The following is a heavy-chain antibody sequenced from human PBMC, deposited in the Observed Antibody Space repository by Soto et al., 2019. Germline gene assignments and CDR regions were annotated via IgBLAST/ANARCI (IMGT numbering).Heavy chain of an antibody. V-gene: IGHV4-4*02. J-gene: IGHJ6*02. CDR3: ARDRPTSISARPDYYYGMDV. CDR1: RGSISSSNW. D-gene: IGHD6-6*01. Sequence: SETLSLTCAVSRGSISSSNWWSWVRQPPGKGLEWIGEIYHSGSTTYNPSLKSRVTISVDKSKNQFSLKLSSVTAADTAVYYCARDRPTSISARPDYYYGMDVWGQGTTVTVSS. CDR2: IYHSGST.